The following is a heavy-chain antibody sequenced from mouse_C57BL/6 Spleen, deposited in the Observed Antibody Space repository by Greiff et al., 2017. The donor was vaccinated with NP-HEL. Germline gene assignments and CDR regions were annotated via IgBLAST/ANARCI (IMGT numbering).Heavy chain of an antibody. Sequence: EVMLVESGGGLVQPGGSMKLSCAASGFTFSDAWMDWVRQSPEKGLEWVAEIRNKANNHATYYAESVKGRFTISRDDSKSSVYLQMNSLRAEDTGIYYCTRRVRGLYYLDYWGQGTTLTVSS. CDR1: GFTFSDAW. CDR2: IRNKANNHAT. V-gene: IGHV6-6*01. D-gene: IGHD2-14*01. J-gene: IGHJ2*01. CDR3: TRRVRGLYYLDY.